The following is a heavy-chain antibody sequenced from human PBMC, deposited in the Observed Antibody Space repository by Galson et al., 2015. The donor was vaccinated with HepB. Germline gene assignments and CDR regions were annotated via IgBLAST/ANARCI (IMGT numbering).Heavy chain of an antibody. D-gene: IGHD2-2*01. CDR2: INPSGGST. Sequence: SVKVSCKASGYTFTSYYMHWVRQAPGQGLEWMGIINPSGGSTSYAQKFQGRVTMTRDTSTSTVYMELSSLRSEDTAVYYCAREWGIVVVPAAGIHYYYGMDVWGQGTTVTVSS. V-gene: IGHV1-46*01. CDR3: AREWGIVVVPAAGIHYYYGMDV. CDR1: GYTFTSYY. J-gene: IGHJ6*02.